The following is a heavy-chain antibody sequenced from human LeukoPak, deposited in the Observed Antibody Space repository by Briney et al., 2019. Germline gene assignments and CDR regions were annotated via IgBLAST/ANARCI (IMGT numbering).Heavy chain of an antibody. J-gene: IGHJ5*02. CDR1: GYSFTTYW. Sequence: GESLKISCKGSGYSFTTYWIVWVRQMPGKGLEWMGIIYPGDSDTRYSPSFQGQVTISADKSISTAYLQWSSLKASDTAMYYCARIVSDFFQVDPWGQGTLLTVSS. CDR3: ARIVSDFFQVDP. D-gene: IGHD2-21*01. V-gene: IGHV5-51*01. CDR2: IYPGDSDT.